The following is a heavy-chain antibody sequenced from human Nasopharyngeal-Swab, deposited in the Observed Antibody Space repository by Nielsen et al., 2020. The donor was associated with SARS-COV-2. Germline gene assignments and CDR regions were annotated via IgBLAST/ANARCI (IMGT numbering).Heavy chain of an antibody. J-gene: IGHJ4*02. Sequence: KVSCKGLGYSFSSYWIGWVRQLHGIPLDWMGIIYPGESDTRYSPSFQGQVTMSVDKSIDTAYLQWSSLKVSDTAMYYCARRDILTGFSLFDYWGQGPLVSVSS. CDR1: GYSFSSYW. D-gene: IGHD3-9*01. CDR3: ARRDILTGFSLFDY. V-gene: IGHV5-51*01. CDR2: IYPGESDT.